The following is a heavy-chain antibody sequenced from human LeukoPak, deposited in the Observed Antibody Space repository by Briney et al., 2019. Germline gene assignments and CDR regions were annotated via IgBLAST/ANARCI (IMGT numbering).Heavy chain of an antibody. CDR2: IYDSGST. Sequence: PSETLSLTCAVYGESLNSYYWSWIRHPPGKGLEWIGEIYDSGSTEYNPSLKSRFTISMVPSKQQFSLSLTSVTAADAAVYYCARGAWATRLGSWGLGTPVIVSS. J-gene: IGHJ4*02. CDR3: ARGAWATRLGS. CDR1: GESLNSYY. V-gene: IGHV4-34*01. D-gene: IGHD2-15*01.